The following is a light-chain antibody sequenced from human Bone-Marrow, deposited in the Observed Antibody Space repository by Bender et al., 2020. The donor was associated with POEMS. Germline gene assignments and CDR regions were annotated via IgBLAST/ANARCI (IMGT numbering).Light chain of an antibody. CDR3: QAWDSRAVV. CDR2: QDS. Sequence: SFELTQPPSVSVSPGQTASISCSGDELGDEYVSWYQVKPGQSPVLVIFQDSKRPSGIPERFPGSNSGNSATLTISGTQATDEADYYCQAWDSRAVVFGGGTKVTVL. V-gene: IGLV3-1*01. J-gene: IGLJ3*02. CDR1: ELGDEY.